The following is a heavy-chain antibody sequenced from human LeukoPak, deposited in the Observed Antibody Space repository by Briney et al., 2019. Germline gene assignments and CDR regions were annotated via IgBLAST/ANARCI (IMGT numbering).Heavy chain of an antibody. V-gene: IGHV1-69*05. CDR2: IIPIFGTA. D-gene: IGHD2-15*01. J-gene: IGHJ1*01. CDR3: ARDFNCSGGHCFQH. CDR1: GGTFSSYA. Sequence: GASVKVSCKASGGTFSSYAISWVRQAPGQGLEWMGRIIPIFGTANYAQEFQGRVTITTDESTSTAYMELSSLRSEDTAVYYCARDFNCSGGHCFQHWGQGTLVTVSS.